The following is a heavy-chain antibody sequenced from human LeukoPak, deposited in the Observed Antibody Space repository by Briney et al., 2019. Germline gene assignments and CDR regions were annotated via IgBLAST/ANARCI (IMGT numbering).Heavy chain of an antibody. CDR2: IYSGGST. V-gene: IGHV3-NL1*01. D-gene: IGHD5-18*01. CDR1: GFTFRTSP. J-gene: IGHJ3*02. Sequence: GGSLRLSCAASGFTFRTSPMHWVRQAPGKGLEWVSVIYSGGSTYYADSVKGRFTISRDNAKNSLYLQMNSLRAEDTALYYCAKDIRRYSYGYSAFDIWGQGTMVTVSS. CDR3: AKDIRRYSYGYSAFDI.